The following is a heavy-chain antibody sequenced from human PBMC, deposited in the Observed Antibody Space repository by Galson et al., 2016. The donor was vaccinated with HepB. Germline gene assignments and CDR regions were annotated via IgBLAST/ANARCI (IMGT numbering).Heavy chain of an antibody. CDR1: GFTFSNYG. D-gene: IGHD3-10*01. Sequence: SLRLSCAASGFTFSNYGMHWVRQAPGKGLEWVAVISYDGSNKYHADSVKGRFTISRDNFKNTLYLQMNSLRTEDTAIYFCAKDPRWFGEFLMLGNYFDYWGQETLVTVSS. V-gene: IGHV3-30*18. CDR2: ISYDGSNK. J-gene: IGHJ4*02. CDR3: AKDPRWFGEFLMLGNYFDY.